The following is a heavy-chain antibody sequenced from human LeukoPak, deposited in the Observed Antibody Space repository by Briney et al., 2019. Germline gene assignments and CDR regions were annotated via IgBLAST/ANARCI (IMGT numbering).Heavy chain of an antibody. Sequence: GGSLRLSCAASGFTFSSHGMNWVRQAPGKGLEWVSGISPSGDITYYADSVKGRFTISRDNSKNTLYLQMNSLRAEDTAVYYCASTGIAVAGTVWGQGTLVTVSS. CDR3: ASTGIAVAGTV. CDR1: GFTFSSHG. J-gene: IGHJ4*02. CDR2: ISPSGDIT. D-gene: IGHD6-19*01. V-gene: IGHV3-23*01.